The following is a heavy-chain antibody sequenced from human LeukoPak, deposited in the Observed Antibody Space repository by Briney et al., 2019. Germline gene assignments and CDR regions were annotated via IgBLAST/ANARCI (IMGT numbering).Heavy chain of an antibody. CDR1: GGTFSSYA. CDR2: IIPIFGTA. Sequence: SVKVSCKASGGTFSSYAISWVRQAPGQGLEWMGGIIPIFGTANYAQKFQGRVTITTDESTSTAYMELSSLRSEDTAVYYCAGRYCSGGSCYQNSPAPYYYYYMDVWGKGTTVTVSS. V-gene: IGHV1-69*05. J-gene: IGHJ6*03. CDR3: AGRYCSGGSCYQNSPAPYYYYYMDV. D-gene: IGHD2-15*01.